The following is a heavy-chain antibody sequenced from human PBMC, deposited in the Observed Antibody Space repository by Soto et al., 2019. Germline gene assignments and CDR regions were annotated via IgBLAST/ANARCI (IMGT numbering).Heavy chain of an antibody. CDR2: IRSKAYGGTT. V-gene: IGHV3-49*03. J-gene: IGHJ6*02. Sequence: LRLSCTASGFTFGDYAMSWFRQAPGKGLEWVGFIRSKAYGGTTEYAASVKGRFTISRDDSKSIAYLQMNSLKTEDTAVYYCTRDIDYDSTLYYYYYGMDVWGQGTTVTVSS. D-gene: IGHD3-22*01. CDR1: GFTFGDYA. CDR3: TRDIDYDSTLYYYYYGMDV.